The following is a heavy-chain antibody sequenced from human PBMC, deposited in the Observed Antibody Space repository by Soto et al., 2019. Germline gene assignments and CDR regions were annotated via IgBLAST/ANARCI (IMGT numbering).Heavy chain of an antibody. CDR1: GYNFAGYW. Sequence: PGESLKISCKGSGYNFAGYWIAWVRQMPGKGVELMGIIYPSDSDTRYRPSFQGQVTISADKSISSAYLQWSSLRASDTAMYYCARGGVSTRTFDYWGQGTPVTVSS. J-gene: IGHJ4*02. V-gene: IGHV5-51*01. CDR3: ARGGVSTRTFDY. D-gene: IGHD3-3*01. CDR2: IYPSDSDT.